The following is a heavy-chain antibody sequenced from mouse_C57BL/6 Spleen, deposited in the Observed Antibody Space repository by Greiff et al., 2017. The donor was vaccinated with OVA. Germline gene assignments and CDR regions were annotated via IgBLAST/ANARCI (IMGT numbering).Heavy chain of an antibody. CDR2: HLPGSGST. Sequence: QVQLQQSGAELMKPGASVKLSCKATGYKFTGYWIERVKPRPGHGLEWIGEHLPGSGSTNYNEKLKGKATFTAATSANTAYMQRSSLTTEDSSIDYCARSYYGSSDYWGQGTTLTVSS. D-gene: IGHD1-1*01. CDR1: GYKFTGYW. J-gene: IGHJ2*01. CDR3: ARSYYGSSDY. V-gene: IGHV1-9*01.